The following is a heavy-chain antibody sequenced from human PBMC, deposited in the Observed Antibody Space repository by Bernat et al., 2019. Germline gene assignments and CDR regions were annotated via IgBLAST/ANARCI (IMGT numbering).Heavy chain of an antibody. CDR1: GYTFTTYA. J-gene: IGHJ5*02. CDR3: ARDRASKWFDP. Sequence: QVQLVQSGAEVKKPGASVKVSCKASGYTFTTYAIHWVRQAPGQRLEWMGWINTGNGNTKYSQNFKGRVAITRDTSAITAFMELSSLRSEDSAVYYCARDRASKWFDPWGQGTLVTVSS. CDR2: INTGNGNT. V-gene: IGHV1-3*04.